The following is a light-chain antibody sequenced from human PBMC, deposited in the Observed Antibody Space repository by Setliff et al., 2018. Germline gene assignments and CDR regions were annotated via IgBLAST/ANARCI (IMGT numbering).Light chain of an antibody. V-gene: IGLV2-14*01. CDR2: DVS. CDR3: SSYTSSSTQV. J-gene: IGLJ1*01. CDR1: SSDVGGYNY. Sequence: QSVLTQPPSASGSPGQSVTISCTGTSSDVGGYNYVSWYQQHPGKAPKLMIFDVSNRPSGVANRFSGSKSGNTASLTISGLQAEDEADYYCSSYTSSSTQVFGTGTRSPS.